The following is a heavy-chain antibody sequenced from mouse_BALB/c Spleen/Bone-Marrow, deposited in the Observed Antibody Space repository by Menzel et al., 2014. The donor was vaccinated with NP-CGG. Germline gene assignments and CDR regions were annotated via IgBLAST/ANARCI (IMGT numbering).Heavy chain of an antibody. CDR2: INTNGGNT. J-gene: IGHJ2*01. V-gene: IGHV5-6-3*01. CDR1: GFTFSSYG. CDR3: ARGLDY. Sequence: EVQLVESGGGLVQPGGSLKLSCAASGFTFSSYGMSWARQTPDKRLELVATINTNGGNTYYPDSVKGRFTISRDNAKNTLYLQMSSLKSEDTALYYCARGLDYWGQGTTLTVSS.